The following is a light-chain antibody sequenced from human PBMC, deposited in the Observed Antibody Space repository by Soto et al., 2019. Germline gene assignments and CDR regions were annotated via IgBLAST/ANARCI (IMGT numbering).Light chain of an antibody. V-gene: IGLV2-11*01. J-gene: IGLJ1*01. CDR3: CSYAGSYTLYV. Sequence: QSVLTQPRSVSGSPGQSVTISCTGTSSDVGGYNYVSWYQQHPGKAPKLMIYDVSNRPSGVPDRFSGSKSGNTASLTISGLQAEDEADYYCCSYAGSYTLYVFGTGTQVTVL. CDR1: SSDVGGYNY. CDR2: DVS.